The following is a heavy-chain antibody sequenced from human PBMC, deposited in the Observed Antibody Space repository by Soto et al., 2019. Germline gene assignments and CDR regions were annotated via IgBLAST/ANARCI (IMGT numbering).Heavy chain of an antibody. D-gene: IGHD3-10*01. V-gene: IGHV3-15*01. Sequence: PGGSLRLSCAASGFTFSNAWMSWVRQAPGKGLEWVGRIKSKTDGGTTDYAAPVKGRFTISRDDSKNTLYLQMNSLKTEDTAVYYCTTAARGSGSYWQDYYYYMDVWGKGTTVTVSS. J-gene: IGHJ6*03. CDR3: TTAARGSGSYWQDYYYYMDV. CDR1: GFTFSNAW. CDR2: IKSKTDGGTT.